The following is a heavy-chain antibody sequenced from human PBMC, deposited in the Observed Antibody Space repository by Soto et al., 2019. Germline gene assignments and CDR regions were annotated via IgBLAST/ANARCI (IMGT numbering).Heavy chain of an antibody. CDR3: AHRYSSGWSNYFDP. CDR2: IYWDDYK. CDR1: GFSLSTTGVG. J-gene: IGHJ5*02. Sequence: SGPTLVKPTQTLTLTCTFSGFSLSTTGVGVGWIRQPPGKALEWLALIYWDDYKRYTPSLESRLSVTKDTSRNQVVLTISNMDPVDTGTYYCAHRYSSGWSNYFDPWGQGALVTVSS. V-gene: IGHV2-5*02. D-gene: IGHD6-19*01.